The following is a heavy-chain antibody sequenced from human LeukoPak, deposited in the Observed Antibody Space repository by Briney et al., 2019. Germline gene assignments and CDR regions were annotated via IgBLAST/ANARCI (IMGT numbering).Heavy chain of an antibody. V-gene: IGHV1-2*02. Sequence: GASVKVSCKASGYTFTGYYMHWVRQAPGQGLEWMGWINPNSGGTNYVQKFQGRVTMARDTSISTAYMELSRLRSDDTAVYYCACHRDYYGSGSYLAFDIWGQGTMVTVSS. CDR2: INPNSGGT. CDR3: ACHRDYYGSGSYLAFDI. J-gene: IGHJ3*02. D-gene: IGHD3-10*01. CDR1: GYTFTGYY.